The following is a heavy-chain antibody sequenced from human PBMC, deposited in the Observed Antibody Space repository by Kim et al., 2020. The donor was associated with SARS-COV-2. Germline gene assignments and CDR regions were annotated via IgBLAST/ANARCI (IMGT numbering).Heavy chain of an antibody. D-gene: IGHD6-19*01. J-gene: IGHJ3*02. CDR3: ASTTPGRDSSGPDAFDI. V-gene: IGHV4-30-2*04. Sequence: LKSRVTISGDTSKNQFALMLSSVTAADTAVYYCASTTPGRDSSGPDAFDIWGQGTMVTVSS.